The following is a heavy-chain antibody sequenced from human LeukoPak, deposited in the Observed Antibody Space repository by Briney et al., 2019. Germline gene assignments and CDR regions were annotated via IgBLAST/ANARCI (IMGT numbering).Heavy chain of an antibody. V-gene: IGHV1-46*01. Sequence: ASVKVSCKASGDTFTSSFVHWVRQAPGQGLEWMGIINPGRGNTGYAQKFKGRVTMTRDTSTSTVYMELSSLRSEDTAVYYCAGEPRDTYYFDDWGQETLVTVSS. D-gene: IGHD5-18*01. CDR1: GDTFTSSF. CDR3: AGEPRDTYYFDD. J-gene: IGHJ4*02. CDR2: INPGRGNT.